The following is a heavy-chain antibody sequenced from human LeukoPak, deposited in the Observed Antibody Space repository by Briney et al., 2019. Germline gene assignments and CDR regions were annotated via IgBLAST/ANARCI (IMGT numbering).Heavy chain of an antibody. J-gene: IGHJ5*02. CDR2: IIPILGIA. CDR3: ARVVIVCSSTSCYTGWFDP. CDR1: GGTFSSYT. Sequence: GSSVKVSCKASGGTFSSYTISWVRQAPGQGLEWMGRIIPILGIANYAQKFQGRVTITANKSTSTAYMELSSLRSEDTAVYYCARVVIVCSSTSCYTGWFDPWGQGTLVTVSS. D-gene: IGHD2-2*02. V-gene: IGHV1-69*02.